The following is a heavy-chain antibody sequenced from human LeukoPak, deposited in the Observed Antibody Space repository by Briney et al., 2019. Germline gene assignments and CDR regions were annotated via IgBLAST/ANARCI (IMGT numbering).Heavy chain of an antibody. Sequence: GGSLRLSCAAPGFTFTPYVMAWVRQAPGKGLDWVAAMSGNGGTYFADSVKGRFTISRGNSKNTLYLQMNSLRAEDTAIYYCAKGSSSAWPYYFDDWGQGTLVTVSS. V-gene: IGHV3-23*01. CDR1: GFTFTPYV. J-gene: IGHJ4*02. D-gene: IGHD6-19*01. CDR2: MSGNGGT. CDR3: AKGSSSAWPYYFDD.